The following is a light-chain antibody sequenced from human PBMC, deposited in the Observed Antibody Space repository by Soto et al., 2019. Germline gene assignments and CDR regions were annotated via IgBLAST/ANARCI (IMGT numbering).Light chain of an antibody. Sequence: DIQMTQSPSSLSASVGDRVTITCQARQDISHYLNWYQQKPGKAPKLLVYDASNLEAGVPSRFSGSESGTDFSLPTSGPQPEDIASYYGQQFDDLPITFGQGTLPEIK. V-gene: IGKV1-33*01. J-gene: IGKJ5*01. CDR3: QQFDDLPIT. CDR1: QDISHY. CDR2: DAS.